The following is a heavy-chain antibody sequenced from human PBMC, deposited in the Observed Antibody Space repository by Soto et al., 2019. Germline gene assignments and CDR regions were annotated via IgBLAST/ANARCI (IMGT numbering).Heavy chain of an antibody. CDR1: GHTFTGYY. Sequence: GASVKVSCKASGHTFTGYYMHWVRQAPGQGLEWMGWINPNSGGTNYAQKFQGRVTMTRDTSISTAYMELSRLRSDDTAVYYCARSPFVPATAIPTYYFDYWGQGTLVTVSS. J-gene: IGHJ4*02. CDR2: INPNSGGT. V-gene: IGHV1-2*02. CDR3: ARSPFVPATAIPTYYFDY. D-gene: IGHD2-2*02.